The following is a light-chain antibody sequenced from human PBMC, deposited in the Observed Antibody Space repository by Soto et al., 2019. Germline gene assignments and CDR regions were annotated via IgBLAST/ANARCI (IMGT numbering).Light chain of an antibody. CDR1: GSNIGSHT. CDR3: AAWDDSLSGAV. Sequence: QSVLTQPPSASGTPGQRVPISCSGSGSNIGSHTVSWYQQLPGTAPNLLIYSNDQRPSGVPDRFSGSKSGTSASLAISGLQYEDEADYYCAAWDDSLSGAVFGGGTQLTV. J-gene: IGLJ7*01. CDR2: SND. V-gene: IGLV1-44*01.